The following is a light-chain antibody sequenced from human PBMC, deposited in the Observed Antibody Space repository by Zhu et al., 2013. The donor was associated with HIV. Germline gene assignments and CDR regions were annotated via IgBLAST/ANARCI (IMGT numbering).Light chain of an antibody. J-gene: IGKJ1*01. CDR1: QSVSSSY. Sequence: EIVLTQSPGTLSLSPGERATLSCRASQSVSSSYLAWYQHKPGQAPRLLIYGASSRATGIPDRFSGSGSGTDFTLTISRLEPEDFAAYYCQQYGSSPRTFGQGTKVEYK. V-gene: IGKV3-20*01. CDR3: QQYGSSPRT. CDR2: GAS.